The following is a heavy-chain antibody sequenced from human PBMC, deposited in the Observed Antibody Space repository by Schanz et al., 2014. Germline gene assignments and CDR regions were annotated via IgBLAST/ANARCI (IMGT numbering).Heavy chain of an antibody. CDR1: GYTFTSYG. CDR2: ISDYNADT. V-gene: IGHV1-18*04. D-gene: IGHD6-13*01. CDR3: AGATYSCSWYGGSEYFQH. J-gene: IGHJ1*01. Sequence: QVQLVQSGAEVKKPGASVKVSCKASGYTFTSYGISWVRQAPGQGPEWMGWISDYNADTKYAQKVQGRVTMTTDTSTSTAYMELRSLRSDDTAVYYCAGATYSCSWYGGSEYFQHWGQGTLVTVSS.